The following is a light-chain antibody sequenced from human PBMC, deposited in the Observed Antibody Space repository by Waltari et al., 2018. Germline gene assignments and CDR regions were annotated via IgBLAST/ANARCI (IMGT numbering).Light chain of an antibody. J-gene: IGKJ1*01. V-gene: IGKV3-20*01. CDR2: DAS. CDR1: QSVGKY. Sequence: EIVLTQSPGILSLSPGERATLSCRASQSVGKYLAWYQQKPGQAPRLLIYDASSRASGIPDRFSGSGSGTDFSLTISRLGPEDFAVYYCQKYVSLPATFGQGTRVEVK. CDR3: QKYVSLPAT.